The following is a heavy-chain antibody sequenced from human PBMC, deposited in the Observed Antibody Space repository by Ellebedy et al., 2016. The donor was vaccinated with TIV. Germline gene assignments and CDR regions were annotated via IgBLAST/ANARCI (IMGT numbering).Heavy chain of an antibody. CDR1: GGTFSSYA. Sequence: ASVKVSCXASGGTFSSYAISWVRQAPGQGLEWMGIINPSGGSTSYAQKFQGRVTMTRDTSTSTVYMELSSLRSEDTAVYYCARAAISVDSSSWSSAFDIWGQGTMVTVSS. CDR2: INPSGGST. CDR3: ARAAISVDSSSWSSAFDI. J-gene: IGHJ3*02. V-gene: IGHV1-46*01. D-gene: IGHD6-13*01.